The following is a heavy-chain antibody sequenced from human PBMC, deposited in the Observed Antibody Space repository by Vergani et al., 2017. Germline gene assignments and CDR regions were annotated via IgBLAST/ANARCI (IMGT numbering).Heavy chain of an antibody. J-gene: IGHJ4*02. CDR2: IYHSGST. D-gene: IGHD5-18*01. V-gene: IGHV4-30-2*01. Sequence: QLQLQESGSGLVKPSQTLSLTCAVSGGSISSGGYSWSWIRQPPGKGLEWIGYIYHSGSTYYNPSLKSRVTISVDRSKKQFSLKLSSVTAADTAVYYCARGGGYSYGNPFDYWGQGTLVTVSS. CDR1: GGSISSGGYS. CDR3: ARGGGYSYGNPFDY.